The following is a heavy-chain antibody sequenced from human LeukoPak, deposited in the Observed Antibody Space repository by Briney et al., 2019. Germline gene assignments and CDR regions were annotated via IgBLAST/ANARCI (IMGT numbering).Heavy chain of an antibody. D-gene: IGHD3-10*01. Sequence: GASVKVSYTASGYSFIDYFLIWIRQAPGHGPEWVGFINPRNGVTRNAQIFQGRVIMTTDTSFGTGYMELNSLRSDDTAVYYCARGGTMVRGANALGNYGMDVWGQGTTVTVSS. CDR3: ARGGTMVRGANALGNYGMDV. CDR2: INPRNGVT. J-gene: IGHJ6*02. CDR1: GYSFIDYF. V-gene: IGHV1-2*02.